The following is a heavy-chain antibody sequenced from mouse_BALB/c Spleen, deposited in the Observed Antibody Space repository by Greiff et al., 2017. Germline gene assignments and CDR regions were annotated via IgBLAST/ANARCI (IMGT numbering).Heavy chain of an antibody. CDR3: ARGGVMDY. Sequence: EVKLVESGGDLVKPGGSLKLSCAASGFTFSSYGMSWVRQTPDKRLEWVATISSGGSYTYYPDSVKGRFTISRDNARNILYLQMSSLRSEDTAMYYCARGGVMDYWGQGTSVTVSS. CDR1: GFTFSSYG. CDR2: ISSGGSYT. J-gene: IGHJ4*01. V-gene: IGHV5-6*01.